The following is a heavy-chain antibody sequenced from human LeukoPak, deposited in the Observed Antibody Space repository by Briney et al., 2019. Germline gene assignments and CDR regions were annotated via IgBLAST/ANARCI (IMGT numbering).Heavy chain of an antibody. CDR1: GGTFSSYA. Sequence: ASVKVSCKASGGTFSSYAISWVRQAPGQGLEWMGWISAYNGNTNYAQKLQGRVTMTTDTSTSTAYMELRSLRSDDTAVYYCARLAYYYGSGSYSSDAFFDYWGQGTLVTVSS. CDR3: ARLAYYYGSGSYSSDAFFDY. D-gene: IGHD3-10*01. CDR2: ISAYNGNT. V-gene: IGHV1-18*01. J-gene: IGHJ4*02.